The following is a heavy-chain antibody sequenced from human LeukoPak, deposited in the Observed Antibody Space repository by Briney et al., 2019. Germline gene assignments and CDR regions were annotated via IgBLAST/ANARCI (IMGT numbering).Heavy chain of an antibody. D-gene: IGHD6-6*01. V-gene: IGHV4-61*02. CDR3: ARGLGFYSSSSNWFDP. CDR2: IYTSGST. CDR1: GGSISSGSYY. Sequence: SETLSLTCTVSGGSISSGSYYWSWIRQPAGKGLEWIGRIYTSGSTNYNPSLKSRVTISVDTSKNQFSLKLSSVTAADTAVYYCARGLGFYSSSSNWFDPWGQGTLVTVSS. J-gene: IGHJ5*02.